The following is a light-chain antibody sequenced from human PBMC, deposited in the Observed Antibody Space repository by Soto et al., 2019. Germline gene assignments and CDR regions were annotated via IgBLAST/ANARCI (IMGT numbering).Light chain of an antibody. V-gene: IGLV1-47*01. CDR2: RSD. Sequence: QSVLTQPPSTSGTPGQRVTISCSRSSSNIGSNHVYWYQQFPGMAPKLLMYRSDQRPTGVPDRFSGSKSGTSASLAISGLRSDDEADYYCSARDDSLSGVVFGGGTQLTVL. J-gene: IGLJ2*01. CDR3: SARDDSLSGVV. CDR1: SSNIGSNH.